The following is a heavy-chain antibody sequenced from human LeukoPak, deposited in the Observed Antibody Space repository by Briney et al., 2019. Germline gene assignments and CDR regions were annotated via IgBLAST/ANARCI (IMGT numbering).Heavy chain of an antibody. CDR2: INHSGST. J-gene: IGHJ4*02. Sequence: SETLSLTCAVYGGSFSSYYWSWIRQPPGKGLEWIGEINHSGSTNYNPSLKSRVTISVDTSKNQFSLKLSPVTAVDTAVYYCARGKDYWGQGTLVTVSS. CDR1: GGSFSSYY. V-gene: IGHV4-34*01. CDR3: ARGKDY.